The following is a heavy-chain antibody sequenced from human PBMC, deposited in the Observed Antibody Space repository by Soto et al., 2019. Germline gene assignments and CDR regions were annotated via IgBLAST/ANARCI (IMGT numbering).Heavy chain of an antibody. D-gene: IGHD2-15*01. Sequence: ASVKGSCKASGYTFTSYYMHWVRQAPGQGLEWMGIINPSGGSTSYAQKFQGRVTMTRDTSTSTVYMELSSLRSEDTAVYYCARVGCSGGSCYTMALDAFDIWGQGTMVTVSS. CDR2: INPSGGST. CDR1: GYTFTSYY. CDR3: ARVGCSGGSCYTMALDAFDI. V-gene: IGHV1-46*03. J-gene: IGHJ3*02.